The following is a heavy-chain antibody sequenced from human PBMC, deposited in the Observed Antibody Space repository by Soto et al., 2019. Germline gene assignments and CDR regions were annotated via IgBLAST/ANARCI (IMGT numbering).Heavy chain of an antibody. Sequence: SGNLDLTCTVSGGSIISSSYYWGWIRQPPGKGLEWIGSIYSSGSTYYNPSLKSRVTISVDTSKNQFSLKLSSVTAADTAVHYCFTPGRSASRSFEFCGQAPMV. CDR3: FTPGRSASRSFEF. CDR2: IYSSGST. CDR1: GGSIISSSYY. D-gene: IGHD2-15*01. V-gene: IGHV4-39*01. J-gene: IGHJ4*03.